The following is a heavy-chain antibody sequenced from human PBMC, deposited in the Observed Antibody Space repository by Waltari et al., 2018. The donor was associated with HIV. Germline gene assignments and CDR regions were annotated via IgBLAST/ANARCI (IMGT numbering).Heavy chain of an antibody. CDR3: ARGVAGIFDY. J-gene: IGHJ4*02. Sequence: QVQLQESGPGLVKPSQTLSLTCTVSGDSTRSGEYYWSWIRQPPGKGLEWIGYIYYNGNTYYSPSLRSRITMSMEWSTNQFSLKVNSITAADTALYYCARGVAGIFDYWGQGTLVTVSS. D-gene: IGHD6-19*01. CDR2: IYYNGNT. CDR1: GDSTRSGEYY. V-gene: IGHV4-30-4*08.